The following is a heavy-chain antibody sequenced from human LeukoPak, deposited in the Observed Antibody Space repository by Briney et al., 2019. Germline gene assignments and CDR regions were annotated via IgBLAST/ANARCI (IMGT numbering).Heavy chain of an antibody. J-gene: IGHJ2*01. CDR3: ARDLDSSSSEWYFDL. D-gene: IGHD6-6*01. CDR2: IIPIFGTA. CDR1: GGTFSSYA. Sequence: SVKVSCKASGGTFSSYAISWVRQAPGQGLEWMGGIIPIFGTANYAQKLQGRVTMTTDTSTSTAYMELRSLRSDDTAVYYCARDLDSSSSEWYFDLWGRGTLVTVSS. V-gene: IGHV1-69*05.